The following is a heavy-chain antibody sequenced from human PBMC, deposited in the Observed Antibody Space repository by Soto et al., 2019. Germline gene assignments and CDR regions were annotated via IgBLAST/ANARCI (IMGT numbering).Heavy chain of an antibody. CDR1: GFIFSDYW. Sequence: EVQLVESGGGLVQPGGSLRLSCVSSGFIFSDYWMYWDRQAPGQGLVWVSRIKSDGSRITYADSVKGRFTISRDNAKNTLNLQMNGLRVEDSAVSYCARVLGKYDRYYFDLWAQGTLVTVAS. V-gene: IGHV3-74*03. CDR3: ARVLGKYDRYYFDL. J-gene: IGHJ4*02. CDR2: IKSDGSRI. D-gene: IGHD3-16*01.